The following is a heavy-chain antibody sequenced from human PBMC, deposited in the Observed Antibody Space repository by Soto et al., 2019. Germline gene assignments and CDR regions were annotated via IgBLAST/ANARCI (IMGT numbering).Heavy chain of an antibody. Sequence: GGSLRLSCAASEFNFSTYWMSWVRQAPGKGLEWVAKIREDGIEKLYVDSVKGRFAISRDNAKKSLYLQMDNLRAEDTAVYYCIGHYDTSGYSESDHWGQGALVTVSS. CDR1: EFNFSTYW. D-gene: IGHD3-22*01. J-gene: IGHJ4*02. CDR3: IGHYDTSGYSESDH. V-gene: IGHV3-7*05. CDR2: IREDGIEK.